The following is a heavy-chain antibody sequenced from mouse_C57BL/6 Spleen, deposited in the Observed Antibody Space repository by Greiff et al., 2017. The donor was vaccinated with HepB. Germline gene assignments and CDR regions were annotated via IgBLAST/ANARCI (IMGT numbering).Heavy chain of an antibody. J-gene: IGHJ3*01. CDR3: AIYYDYDGAWLAY. CDR1: GYAFSSSW. D-gene: IGHD2-4*01. Sequence: QVQLQQSGPELVKPGASVKISCKASGYAFSSSWMNWVKQRPGKGLEWIGRIYPGDGDTNYNGKFKGKATLTADKSSSTAYMQLSSLTSEDSAVYFCAIYYDYDGAWLAYWGQGTLVTVSA. V-gene: IGHV1-82*01. CDR2: IYPGDGDT.